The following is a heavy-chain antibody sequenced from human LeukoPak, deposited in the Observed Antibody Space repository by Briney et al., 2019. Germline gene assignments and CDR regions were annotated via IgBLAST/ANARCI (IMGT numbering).Heavy chain of an antibody. CDR3: ARDGLGSPPLEY. CDR1: GFSFSTYW. D-gene: IGHD3/OR15-3a*01. V-gene: IGHV3-74*01. J-gene: IGHJ4*02. CDR2: INTDGSST. Sequence: GGSLRLSCAASGFSFSTYWMHWVRQPPGKGLVWVSLINTDGSSTSYADSVKGRFAISSDNAKNTLYLQMNSLRAEDTAVYYCARDGLGSPPLEYWGQGILVTVSS.